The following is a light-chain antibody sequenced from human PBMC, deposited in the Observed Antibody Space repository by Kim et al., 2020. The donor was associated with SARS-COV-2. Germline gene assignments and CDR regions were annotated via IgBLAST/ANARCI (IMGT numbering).Light chain of an antibody. V-gene: IGKV3-20*01. CDR1: QSVSNRY. Sequence: ENVLTQSPGTLSLSPGERATLSCKASQSVSNRYLAWHQQKPGQAPRLLISGASSRATGISDRFSGSGSGTDFTLTISRLEPEDFAVYYCRQYGSSPYTFGQGTKLEI. CDR3: RQYGSSPYT. J-gene: IGKJ2*01. CDR2: GAS.